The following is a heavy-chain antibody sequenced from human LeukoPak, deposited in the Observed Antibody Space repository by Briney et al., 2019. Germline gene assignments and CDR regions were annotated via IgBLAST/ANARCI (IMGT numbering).Heavy chain of an antibody. CDR1: GFTFSSYS. J-gene: IGHJ5*02. D-gene: IGHD6-13*01. Sequence: GGSLRLSCAASGFTFSSYSMNWVRQAPGKGLEWVSSISSSSSYIYYADSVKGRFTISRDNAKNSLYLQMNSLRAEDTAVYYCARRRTRYSSLDPWGQGTLVTVSS. CDR2: ISSSSSYI. V-gene: IGHV3-21*01. CDR3: ARRRTRYSSLDP.